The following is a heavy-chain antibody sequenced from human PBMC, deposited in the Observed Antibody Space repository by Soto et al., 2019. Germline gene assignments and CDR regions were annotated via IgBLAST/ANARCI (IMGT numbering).Heavy chain of an antibody. CDR3: AREPTYYYDSSGYQPFDY. CDR1: GFTFSSYG. Sequence: GGSLRLSCAASGFTFSSYGMHWVRQAPGKGLEWVAVIWYDGSNKYYADSVKGRFTISRDNSKNTLYLQMYSLRAEDTAVYYCAREPTYYYDSSGYQPFDYWGQGTLVTVSS. D-gene: IGHD3-22*01. J-gene: IGHJ4*02. CDR2: IWYDGSNK. V-gene: IGHV3-33*08.